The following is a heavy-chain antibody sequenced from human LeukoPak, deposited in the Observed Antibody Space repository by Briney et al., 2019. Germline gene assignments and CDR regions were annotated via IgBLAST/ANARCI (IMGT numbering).Heavy chain of an antibody. D-gene: IGHD1-1*01. CDR1: GGSVSGGNYY. Sequence: SETLSLTCTVSGGSVSGGNYYCSWIRQSPGKGLEWIGYIHYSGSTVYNPSPKSRVTMSIDTSKNQFSLNLSSVTAADTAVYYCARTGSTGGYWGQGTLVTVSS. V-gene: IGHV4-61*01. CDR3: ARTGSTGGY. J-gene: IGHJ4*02. CDR2: IHYSGST.